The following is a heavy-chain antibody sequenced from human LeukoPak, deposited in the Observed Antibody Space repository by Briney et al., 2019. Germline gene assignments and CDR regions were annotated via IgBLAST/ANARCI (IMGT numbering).Heavy chain of an antibody. V-gene: IGHV3-23*01. CDR1: GFTFSSYA. CDR2: ISGSGDTT. CDR3: AKDEAARPGLGFDY. D-gene: IGHD6-6*01. Sequence: GGSLRLSCAASGFTFSSYAMNWVRQAPGKGLEWVSFISGSGDTTYYADSVKGRFTISRDNSKNTLYLQMNSLRAEDTAVYYCAKDEAARPGLGFDYWGQGTLVTVSS. J-gene: IGHJ4*02.